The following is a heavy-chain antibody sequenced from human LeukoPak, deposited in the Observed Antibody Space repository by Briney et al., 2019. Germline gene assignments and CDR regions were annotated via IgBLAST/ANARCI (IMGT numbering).Heavy chain of an antibody. V-gene: IGHV3-30*18. D-gene: IGHD4-17*01. Sequence: GGSLRLSCAASGFTFSSYGMHWVRQAPGKGLEWVAVMSYDGSNKYYADSVKGRFTISRDNPKNTLYLQMNSLRAEETAVYYCAKPLLEYTVTTPYGYWGQGTLVTVSS. CDR2: MSYDGSNK. CDR1: GFTFSSYG. J-gene: IGHJ4*02. CDR3: AKPLLEYTVTTPYGY.